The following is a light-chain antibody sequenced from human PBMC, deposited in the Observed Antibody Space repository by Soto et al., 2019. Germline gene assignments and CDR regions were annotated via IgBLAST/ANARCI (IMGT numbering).Light chain of an antibody. J-gene: IGKJ1*01. CDR3: QQYGSSPPT. CDR1: QSISWY. Sequence: IVMTQSPGTLSSSAGERTTISCRASQSISWYLAWYQQKPGQGPKLLIYGASSRATGAPYRFSGSGSGTDFTLTISRLEPDDFALYYCQQYGSSPPTFGQGTKVEIK. V-gene: IGKV3-20*01. CDR2: GAS.